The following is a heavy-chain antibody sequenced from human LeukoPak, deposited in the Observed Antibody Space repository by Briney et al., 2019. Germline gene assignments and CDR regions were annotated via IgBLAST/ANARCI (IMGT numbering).Heavy chain of an antibody. CDR3: ARRYCSGGSCYPRHFDF. CDR1: GGSISSYY. D-gene: IGHD2-15*01. CDR2: IYYSGMT. Sequence: PSETLSLTCTVSGGSISSYYWSWIRQPAGKGLEWIGYIYYSGMTNYNPSLKSRVTMSVDTSKNQFSLNLNSATAADTAVYYCARRYCSGGSCYPRHFDFWGQGTLVTVSS. J-gene: IGHJ4*02. V-gene: IGHV4-59*08.